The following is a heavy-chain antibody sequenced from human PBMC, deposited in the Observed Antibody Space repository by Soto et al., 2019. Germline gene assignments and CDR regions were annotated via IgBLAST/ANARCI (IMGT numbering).Heavy chain of an antibody. J-gene: IGHJ3*02. CDR2: ISAYNGNT. CDR3: ARECPYSSRCPDGFDI. D-gene: IGHD6-13*01. Sequence: QVQLVQSGAEVKKPGASVKVSCKASGYTFSSYGISWVRQAPGQGLEWMGWISAYNGNTIYTQKLQGRVTMTTDTSTSTAYMEVRSLRSDDTAVYYCARECPYSSRCPDGFDIWGQGTMVTVSS. CDR1: GYTFSSYG. V-gene: IGHV1-18*01.